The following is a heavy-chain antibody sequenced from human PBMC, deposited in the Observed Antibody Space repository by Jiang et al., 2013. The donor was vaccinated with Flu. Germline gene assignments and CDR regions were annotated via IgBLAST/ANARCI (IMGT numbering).Heavy chain of an antibody. Sequence: KVSCKASGYTFTSYAMHWVRQAPGQRLEWMGWINAGNGNTKYSQKFQGRVTITRDTSASTAYMELSSLRSEDTAVYYCARDRGLSTPTDYNWFDPWGQGTLVTVSS. J-gene: IGHJ5*02. CDR2: INAGNGNT. V-gene: IGHV1-3*01. CDR1: GYTFTSYA. CDR3: ARDRGLSTPTDYNWFDP. D-gene: IGHD2-2*01.